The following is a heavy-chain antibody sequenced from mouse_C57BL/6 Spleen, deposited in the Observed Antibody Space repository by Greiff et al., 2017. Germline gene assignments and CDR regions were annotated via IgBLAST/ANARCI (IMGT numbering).Heavy chain of an antibody. Sequence: VQLQQSGGGLVKPGGSLKLSCAASGFTFSDYGMHWVRQAPEKGLAWVAYISSGRSTIYYADTVKGRFTISRDNAKNTLFLQRTSLRSEDTAMYYCAREYYGLFDYWGQGTTLTVSS. CDR2: ISSGRSTI. D-gene: IGHD1-1*01. CDR3: AREYYGLFDY. V-gene: IGHV5-17*01. CDR1: GFTFSDYG. J-gene: IGHJ2*01.